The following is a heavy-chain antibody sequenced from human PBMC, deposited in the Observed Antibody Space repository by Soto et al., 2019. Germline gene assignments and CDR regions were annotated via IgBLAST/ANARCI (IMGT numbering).Heavy chain of an antibody. CDR1: GGSISSSSYY. CDR2: IYYSGST. D-gene: IGHD3-10*01. Sequence: QLQLQESGPGLVKPSETLSLTCTVSGGSISSSSYYWGWIRQPPGKGLEWIGSIYYSGSTYYNPSLKSRVTISVDTSKNQFSLRLSSVTAADTAVYYCARRVRGVITTYYYYYGMDVWGQGTTVTVSS. J-gene: IGHJ6*02. CDR3: ARRVRGVITTYYYYYGMDV. V-gene: IGHV4-39*01.